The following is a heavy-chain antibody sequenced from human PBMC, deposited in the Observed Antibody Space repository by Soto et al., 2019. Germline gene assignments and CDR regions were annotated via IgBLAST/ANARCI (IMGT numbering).Heavy chain of an antibody. V-gene: IGHV1-18*04. D-gene: IGHD1-26*01. J-gene: IGHJ6*02. CDR1: GYTFTSYG. CDR2: ISAYNGNT. CDR3: ARERLPGGMVARSHYYYYGMDV. Sequence: QVQLVQSGAEVKKPGASVKVSCKASGYTFTSYGISWVRQAPGQGLERMGWISAYNGNTNYAQKLQGRVTMTTDTSTSTAYMELRSLGSDDTAEYYCARERLPGGMVARSHYYYYGMDVWGQGTTVSVSS.